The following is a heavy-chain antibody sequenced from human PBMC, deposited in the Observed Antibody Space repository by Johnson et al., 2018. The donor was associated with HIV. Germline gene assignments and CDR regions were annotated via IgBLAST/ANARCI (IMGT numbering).Heavy chain of an antibody. CDR1: GFTFSSYD. V-gene: IGHV3-30*03. J-gene: IGHJ3*02. D-gene: IGHD3-10*01. CDR3: ARPDLGLWFRESNAFDI. Sequence: QVQLVESGGGVVQPGRSLRLSCAASGFTFSSYDMHWVRQAPGKGLEWVAVISYDGSNKYYADSVKGRFTISRDNAKNSLYLQMNSLRAEDTAVYYCARPDLGLWFRESNAFDIWGQGTMVTVSS. CDR2: ISYDGSNK.